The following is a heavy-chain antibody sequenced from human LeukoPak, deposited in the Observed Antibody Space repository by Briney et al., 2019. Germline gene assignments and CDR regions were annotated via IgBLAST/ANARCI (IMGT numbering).Heavy chain of an antibody. CDR1: GYTFTGYY. V-gene: IGHV1-2*04. D-gene: IGHD6-19*01. J-gene: IGHJ4*02. CDR2: INPNSGGT. CDR3: ARGGRGQWLARGYFDY. Sequence: ASVKVSCKASGYTFTGYYMHWVRQAPGQGLEWMGWINPNSGGTNYAQKFQGWVTMTRDTSISTAYMELSRLRSDDTAVYYCARGGRGQWLARGYFDYWGQGTLVTVSS.